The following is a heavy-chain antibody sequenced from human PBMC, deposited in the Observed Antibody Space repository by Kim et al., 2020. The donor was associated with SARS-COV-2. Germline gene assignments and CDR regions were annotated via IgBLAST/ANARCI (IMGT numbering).Heavy chain of an antibody. CDR2: ISAYNGNT. D-gene: IGHD2-2*01. CDR1: GYTFTSYG. J-gene: IGHJ6*02. V-gene: IGHV1-18*01. CDR3: ARGGVVPAFYSLGDPYYYYYGMDV. Sequence: ASVKVSCKASGYTFTSYGISWVRQAPGQGLEWMGWISAYNGNTNYAQKLQGRVTMTTDTSTSTAYMELRSLRSDDTAVYYCARGGVVPAFYSLGDPYYYYYGMDVWGQGTTVTVSS.